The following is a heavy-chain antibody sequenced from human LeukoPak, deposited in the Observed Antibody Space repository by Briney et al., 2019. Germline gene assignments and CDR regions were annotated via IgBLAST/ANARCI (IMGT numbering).Heavy chain of an antibody. Sequence: GGALRVSCAASGHTFSNYVMNWVRQAPGEGLGCVSTICDRGDTTYYADSVKGRFTISTDTSKNTLYLQMNSLRAEDTAVYYCAKGRDGDLFGGEIPHGMDVWGQGTTVTVSS. CDR3: AKGRDGDLFGGEIPHGMDV. CDR2: ICDRGDTT. D-gene: IGHD4-17*01. CDR1: GHTFSNYV. V-gene: IGHV3-23*01. J-gene: IGHJ6*02.